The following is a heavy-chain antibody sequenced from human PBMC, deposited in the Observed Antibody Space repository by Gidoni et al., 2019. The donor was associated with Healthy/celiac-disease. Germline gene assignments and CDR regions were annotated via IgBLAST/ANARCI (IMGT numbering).Heavy chain of an antibody. CDR3: ANSRSVGYYYYGMDV. V-gene: IGHV3-30*18. D-gene: IGHD6-6*01. CDR1: GFPFSSYG. Sequence: QVQLVESGGGVVQPGRCLRLSCAASGFPFSSYGMHWVRQAPAKGLEWVAVISYDGSNKYYADSVKGRFTISRDNSKNTLYLQMNSLRAEDTAVYYCANSRSVGYYYYGMDVWGQGTTVTVSS. J-gene: IGHJ6*02. CDR2: ISYDGSNK.